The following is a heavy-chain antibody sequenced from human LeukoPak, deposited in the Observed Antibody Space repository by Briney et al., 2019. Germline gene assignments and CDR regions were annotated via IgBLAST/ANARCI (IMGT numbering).Heavy chain of an antibody. D-gene: IGHD4-23*01. Sequence: ASLKHSCKASGYTFTSYGISWVRQAPGQGLEWMGWTSAYNGNTNYAQILQGRVTMTTDTSTSTAYMELRSLRSDDTAVYHCARDSYGGTTGYWGQGTLVTVSS. J-gene: IGHJ4*02. CDR1: GYTFTSYG. V-gene: IGHV1-18*01. CDR2: TSAYNGNT. CDR3: ARDSYGGTTGY.